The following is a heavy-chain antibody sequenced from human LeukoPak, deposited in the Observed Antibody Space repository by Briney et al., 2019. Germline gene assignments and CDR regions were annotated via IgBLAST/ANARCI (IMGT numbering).Heavy chain of an antibody. V-gene: IGHV1-46*01. CDR1: GYTFTSYY. CDR3: AREDPGPVDAFDI. CDR2: INPIAGST. Sequence: ASVKVSCKASGYTFTSYYIHWVRQAPGQGLEWMGIINPIAGSTSYAQKFQGRVTMTGDTSTSTVYMDLSSLRSEDTAVYYCAREDPGPVDAFDIWGQGTMVTVCS. J-gene: IGHJ3*02.